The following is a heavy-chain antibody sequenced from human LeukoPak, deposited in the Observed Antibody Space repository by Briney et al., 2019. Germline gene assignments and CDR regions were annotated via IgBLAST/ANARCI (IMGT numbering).Heavy chain of an antibody. CDR2: ISSSGSTI. CDR3: EELGITMIGGV. CDR1: GFTFSSYE. Sequence: GGSLRLSCAASGFTFSSYEMNWVRQAPGKGLEWVSYISSSGSTIYYADSVEGRFTISRDSAKNSLYLQMNSLRAEDTAVYYCEELGITMIGGVWGKGTTVTISS. V-gene: IGHV3-48*03. J-gene: IGHJ6*04. D-gene: IGHD3-10*02.